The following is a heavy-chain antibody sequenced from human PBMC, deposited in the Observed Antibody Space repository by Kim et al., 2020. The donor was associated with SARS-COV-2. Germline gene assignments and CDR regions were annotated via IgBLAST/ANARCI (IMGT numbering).Heavy chain of an antibody. CDR3: ARHLRFGELYNGLDP. V-gene: IGHV5-10-1*01. Sequence: GESLKISCKGSGYSFTSYWISWVRQMPGKGLEWMGRIDPSDSYTNYSPSFQGNVTISADKSISTAYLQWSSLQASDTAMYYCARHLRFGELYNGLDPWGQGTLVTVSS. CDR1: GYSFTSYW. CDR2: IDPSDSYT. D-gene: IGHD3-10*01. J-gene: IGHJ5*02.